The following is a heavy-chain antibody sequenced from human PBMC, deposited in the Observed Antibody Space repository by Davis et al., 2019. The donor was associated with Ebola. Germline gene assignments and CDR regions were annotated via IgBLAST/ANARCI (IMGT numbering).Heavy chain of an antibody. CDR3: ARGGRRGVVVPAAMLGVDY. D-gene: IGHD2-2*01. CDR1: GFTFSSYW. CDR2: INSDGSST. Sequence: HTGGSLRLSCAASGFTFSSYWMHWVRQAQGKGLVWVSRINSDGSSTSYADSVKGRFTISRDNAKNTLYLQMNSLRAEDTAVYYCARGGRRGVVVPAAMLGVDYWGQGTLVTVSS. V-gene: IGHV3-74*01. J-gene: IGHJ4*02.